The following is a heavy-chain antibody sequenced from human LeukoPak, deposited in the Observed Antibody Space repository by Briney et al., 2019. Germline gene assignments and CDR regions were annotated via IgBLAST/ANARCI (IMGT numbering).Heavy chain of an antibody. D-gene: IGHD6-13*01. CDR1: GFTFSSYA. J-gene: IGHJ4*02. Sequence: PGGSLRLSCAASGFTFSSYAMSWVRQAPGKGLEWVSAISDSGGSTYYADSVKGRFTISRDNSKNTLYLQVSSLRAEDTAVYCCAKGGRITAVLPFDYWGQGTLVTVSS. CDR3: AKGGRITAVLPFDY. CDR2: ISDSGGST. V-gene: IGHV3-23*01.